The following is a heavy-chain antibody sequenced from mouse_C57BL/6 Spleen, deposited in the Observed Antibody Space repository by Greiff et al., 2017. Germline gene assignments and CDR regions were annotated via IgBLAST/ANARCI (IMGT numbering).Heavy chain of an antibody. CDR1: GFTFSDAW. V-gene: IGHV6-6*01. J-gene: IGHJ3*01. Sequence: EVMLVESGGGLVQPGGSMKLSCAASGFTFSDAWMDWVRQSPEKGLEWVAEIRNKANNHATYYAESVKGRFTISRDDSKSSVYLQMNSLRAEDTGIYYCTREPLTGTFAYWGQGTLVTVSA. D-gene: IGHD4-1*01. CDR2: IRNKANNHAT. CDR3: TREPLTGTFAY.